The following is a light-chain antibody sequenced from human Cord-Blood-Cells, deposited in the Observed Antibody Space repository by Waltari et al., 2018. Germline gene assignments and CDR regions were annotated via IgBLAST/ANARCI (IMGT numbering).Light chain of an antibody. Sequence: QSALTQPASVSGSPGQSITISCTGTSSECGSYNLVSWYQQHPGKAPKLMIYEVSKRPSGVSNRFSGSKSGNTASLTISGLQAEDEADYYCCSYAGSSTLNVVFGGGTKLTVL. CDR3: CSYAGSSTLNVV. J-gene: IGLJ2*01. CDR2: EVS. CDR1: SSECGSYNL. V-gene: IGLV2-23*02.